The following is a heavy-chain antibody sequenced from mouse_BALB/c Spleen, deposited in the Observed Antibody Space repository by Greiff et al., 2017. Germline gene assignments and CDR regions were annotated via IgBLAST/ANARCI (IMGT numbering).Heavy chain of an antibody. CDR2: ISSGSSTI. CDR3: ARGGRGAMDY. J-gene: IGHJ2*01. Sequence: EVQGVESGGGLVQPGGSRKLSCAASGFTFSSFGMHWVRQAPEKGLEWVAYISSGSSTIYYADTVKGRFTISRDNPKNTLFLQMTSLRSEDTAMYYCARGGRGAMDYWGQGTTLTVSS. V-gene: IGHV5-17*02. CDR1: GFTFSSFG. D-gene: IGHD1-1*02.